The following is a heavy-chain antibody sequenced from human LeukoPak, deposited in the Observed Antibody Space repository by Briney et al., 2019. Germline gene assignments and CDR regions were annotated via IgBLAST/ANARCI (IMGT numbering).Heavy chain of an antibody. D-gene: IGHD5-24*01. CDR1: GFTFSSYA. V-gene: IGHV3-30-3*01. CDR3: ARVGSGATTDY. Sequence: GRSLRLSCAASGFTFSSYAMHWVRQAPGKGLEWVAVISYDGSNKYYADSVKGRFTISRDNSKNTLYLQMNSLRAEDTAVYYCARVGSGATTDYWGQGTLVTVSS. J-gene: IGHJ4*02. CDR2: ISYDGSNK.